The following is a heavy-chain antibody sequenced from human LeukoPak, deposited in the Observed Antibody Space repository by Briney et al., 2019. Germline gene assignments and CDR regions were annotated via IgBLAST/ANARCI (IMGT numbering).Heavy chain of an antibody. CDR2: IYPGDSDT. D-gene: IGHD5-24*01. J-gene: IGHJ4*02. CDR3: ARADGYTAHFDS. V-gene: IGHV5-51*01. CDR1: GYNFPYYW. Sequence: GESLKISCKGSGYNFPYYWIAWARQMPGKGLEWMGIIYPGDSDTRYSPSFQGQVTISADMSITTAYLRWNSLKASDTAMYYCARADGYTAHFDSWGQGTLVTVSS.